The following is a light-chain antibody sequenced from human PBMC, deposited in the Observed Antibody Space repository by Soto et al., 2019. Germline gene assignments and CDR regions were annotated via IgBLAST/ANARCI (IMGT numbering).Light chain of an antibody. CDR1: SSNIGSNT. CDR3: AAWDDSLNGSYV. Sequence: QSVLTQPPSASGTTGQRVPISCTGSSSNIGSNTVNWYQQLPGTAPKLLIYSNNQRPSGVPDRFSGSKSGTSASLAISGLQPEDEADYYCAAWDDSLNGSYVFGTGTKVTVL. CDR2: SNN. V-gene: IGLV1-44*01. J-gene: IGLJ1*01.